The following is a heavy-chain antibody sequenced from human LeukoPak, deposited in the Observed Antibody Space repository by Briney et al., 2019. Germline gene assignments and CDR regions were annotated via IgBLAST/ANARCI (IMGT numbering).Heavy chain of an antibody. D-gene: IGHD4-23*01. CDR1: GFTFSTYA. CDR2: ISDSGANT. Sequence: GGSLRLSCAASGFTFSTYAMSWVPQSPGKGLEWVSSISDSGANTFYADSVKGRFTISRDNSKNTLYLQMNSLRADDTAIYYCAKLSGGNSKDVDFWGQGTLVTVSS. J-gene: IGHJ4*02. V-gene: IGHV3-23*01. CDR3: AKLSGGNSKDVDF.